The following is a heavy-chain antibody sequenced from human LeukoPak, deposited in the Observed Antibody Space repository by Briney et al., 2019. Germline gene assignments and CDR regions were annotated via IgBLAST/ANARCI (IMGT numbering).Heavy chain of an antibody. V-gene: IGHV1-69*01. D-gene: IGHD2-2*02. J-gene: IGHJ4*02. CDR2: IIPICGTA. Sequence: ALVKVSCKASGGTFSSYAISWVRQAPGQGLEWMGGIIPICGTANYVQKFQGRVTITADESTSTAYMELSSLRSEDTAVYYCLASPGYCSSTSCYMIDYWGQGTLVTVSS. CDR3: LASPGYCSSTSCYMIDY. CDR1: GGTFSSYA.